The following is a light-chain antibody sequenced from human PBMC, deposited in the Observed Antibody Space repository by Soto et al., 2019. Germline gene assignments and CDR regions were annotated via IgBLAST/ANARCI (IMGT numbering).Light chain of an antibody. Sequence: QSVLTRPRSVSGSPGQSVTISCTGTSSDVGGYYYVSWYQQYPGKAPKVMIYDVNKRPSGVPDRFSGSKSGNTASLTISGLQVEDEADYYCCSYAGSYTFVFGGGTQLTVL. J-gene: IGLJ3*02. V-gene: IGLV2-11*01. CDR3: CSYAGSYTFV. CDR1: SSDVGGYYY. CDR2: DVN.